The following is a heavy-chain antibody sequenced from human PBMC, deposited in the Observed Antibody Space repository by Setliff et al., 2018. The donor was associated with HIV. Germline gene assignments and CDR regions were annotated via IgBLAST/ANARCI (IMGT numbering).Heavy chain of an antibody. J-gene: IGHJ6*03. CDR1: YSLTSYS. CDR2: INTNTGNP. CDR3: TRDHTPPPNYDFWSGQIDLRNIFYYMDV. Sequence: YSLTSYSINWVRQAPGQGLEWMGYINTNTGNPTYAQGFTGRFVFSVDTPVSTAYLQIFSLKTEDTAVYYCTRDHTPPPNYDFWSGQIDLRNIFYYMDVWGTGSPVTVSS. D-gene: IGHD3-3*01. V-gene: IGHV7-4-1*01.